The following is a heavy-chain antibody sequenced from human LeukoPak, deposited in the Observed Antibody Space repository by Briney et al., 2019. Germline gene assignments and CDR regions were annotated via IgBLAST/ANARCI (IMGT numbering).Heavy chain of an antibody. CDR2: INPNSGGT. CDR3: ARVDSGSYHFLFDY. D-gene: IGHD1-26*01. J-gene: IGHJ4*02. Sequence: ASVKLCCKAAGYTFTRYYMQWVRQAPGQGRGWMGWINPNSGGTNYAQKFQGGVTMTRDTSISKAYMELSRLRSDDTAVYYCARVDSGSYHFLFDYWGQGTLVTVSS. V-gene: IGHV1-2*02. CDR1: GYTFTRYY.